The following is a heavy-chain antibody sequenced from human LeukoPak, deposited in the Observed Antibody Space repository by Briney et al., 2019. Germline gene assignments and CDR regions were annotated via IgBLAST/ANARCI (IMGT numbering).Heavy chain of an antibody. J-gene: IGHJ4*01. CDR2: VGRGGGDT. V-gene: IGHV3-23*01. CDR1: GFTFSNNA. D-gene: IGHD1-1*01. CDR3: VKHSGGVYGNSDY. Sequence: PGGSLRLSCVASGFTFSNNAASWFRQAPGKGLEWVSTVGRGGGDTYYADSVRGRFTISKDSSKNTLQMNSLSADDTAMYYCVKHSGGVYGNSDYWGEGLLASVSS.